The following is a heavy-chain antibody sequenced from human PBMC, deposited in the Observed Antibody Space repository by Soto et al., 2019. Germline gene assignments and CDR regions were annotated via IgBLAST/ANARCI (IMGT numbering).Heavy chain of an antibody. Sequence: GGSLRLSCAASGFTVSSNYMSWVRQAPGKGLEWVSVIYSGGSTYYADSVKGRFTISRDNSKNTLYLQMNSLRAEDTAVYYCARVVDTAMVYWYFDLWGRGTLVTVSS. J-gene: IGHJ2*01. CDR3: ARVVDTAMVYWYFDL. D-gene: IGHD5-18*01. CDR2: IYSGGST. CDR1: GFTVSSNY. V-gene: IGHV3-66*02.